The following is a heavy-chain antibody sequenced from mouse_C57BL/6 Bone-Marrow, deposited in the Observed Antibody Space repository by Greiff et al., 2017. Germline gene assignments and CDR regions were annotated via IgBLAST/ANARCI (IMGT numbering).Heavy chain of an antibody. Sequence: EVQVVESGGGLVQSGRSLRLSCATSGFTFSDFYMEWVRQAPGKGLEWIAASRNKANDYTTEYSASVKGRFIVSRDTSHSILYLQMNALRAEDTAIYYCARGYYYGSSFDWYFDVWGTGTTVTVSS. CDR1: GFTFSDFY. CDR3: ARGYYYGSSFDWYFDV. D-gene: IGHD1-1*01. J-gene: IGHJ1*03. V-gene: IGHV7-1*01. CDR2: SRNKANDYTT.